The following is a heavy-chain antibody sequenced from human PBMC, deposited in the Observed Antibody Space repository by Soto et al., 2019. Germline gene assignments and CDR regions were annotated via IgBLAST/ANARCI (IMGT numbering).Heavy chain of an antibody. CDR2: IYYSGST. V-gene: IGHV4-39*01. J-gene: IGHJ2*01. D-gene: IGHD4-17*01. CDR3: ARIRPSHYFDL. Sequence: QLQLQESGPGLVKPSETLSLTCSVSGGSITSTSYYWGWIRQPPGKGLEWIGSIYYSGSTYYNLSLKSRVTISVDRPKNQISLKVSSVTAADTAVYYCARIRPSHYFDLWGRGTLVTVSS. CDR1: GGSITSTSYY.